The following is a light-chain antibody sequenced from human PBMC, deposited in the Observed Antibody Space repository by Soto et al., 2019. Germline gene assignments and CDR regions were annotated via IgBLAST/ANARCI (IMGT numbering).Light chain of an antibody. V-gene: IGKV1-39*01. CDR3: QQSYSTTRT. CDR2: AAS. Sequence: IHMTQSPSSLSASVGYRVTITCRASQSISYYLNWYQQKPGKAPNLLIYAASSLQSGVTSRFSGSGSGTDFTLNISSLQPEDFATYYCQQSYSTTRTVGGGT. CDR1: QSISYY. J-gene: IGKJ4*01.